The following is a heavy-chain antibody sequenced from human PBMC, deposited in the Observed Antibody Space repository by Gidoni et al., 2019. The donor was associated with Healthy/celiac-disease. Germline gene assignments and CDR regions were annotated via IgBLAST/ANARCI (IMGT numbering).Heavy chain of an antibody. CDR2: VIPILGIA. V-gene: IGHV1-69*08. CDR3: ARDLGFGGGMDV. Sequence: QVQLVQSGAEVKKPGSSVKVSCKASGGTFSRYTISWVRQAPGQGLEWMGRVIPILGIANYAQKFQGRVTITADKSTSTAYMELSSLRSEDTAVYYCARDLGFGGGMDVWGQGTTVTVSS. D-gene: IGHD2-15*01. CDR1: GGTFSRYT. J-gene: IGHJ6*02.